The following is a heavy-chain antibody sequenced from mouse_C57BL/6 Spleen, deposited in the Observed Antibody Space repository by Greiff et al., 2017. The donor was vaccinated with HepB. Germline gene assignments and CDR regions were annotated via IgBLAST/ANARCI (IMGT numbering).Heavy chain of an antibody. CDR1: GFTFSNYW. CDR3: TGLIYYYGSNHYYAMDY. CDR2: IRLKSDNYAT. V-gene: IGHV6-3*01. D-gene: IGHD1-1*01. J-gene: IGHJ4*01. Sequence: EVKLEESGGGLVQPGGSMKLSCVASGFTFSNYWMNWVRQSPEKGLEWVAQIRLKSDNYATHYAESVKGRFTISRDDSKSSVYLQMNNLRAEDTGIYYCTGLIYYYGSNHYYAMDYWGQGTSVTVSS.